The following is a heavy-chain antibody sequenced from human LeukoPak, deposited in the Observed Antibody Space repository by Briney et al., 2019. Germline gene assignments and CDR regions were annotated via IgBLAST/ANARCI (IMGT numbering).Heavy chain of an antibody. CDR3: TLDDVGLAPDY. CDR2: IESKSDGGTI. Sequence: GGSLRLSCAASGFTFTAAWMSWVRQAPGKGLEWVGRIESKSDGGTIYYAAPVKGRFTISRDDLKNTLYLQMNSLKTEDTAVYFCTLDDVGLAPDYWGQGTLVTVSS. D-gene: IGHD3-16*01. CDR1: GFTFTAAW. J-gene: IGHJ4*02. V-gene: IGHV3-15*04.